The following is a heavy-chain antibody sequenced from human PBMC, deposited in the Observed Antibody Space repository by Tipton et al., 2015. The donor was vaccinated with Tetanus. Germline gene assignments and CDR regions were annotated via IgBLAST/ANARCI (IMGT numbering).Heavy chain of an antibody. CDR3: VRGRGLGAYSFGFEY. V-gene: IGHV4-39*07. D-gene: IGHD5-12*01. Sequence: GLVKPSETLSLTCIVSGGSMSGSGHYGAWVRQSPGKGLEWIGSISYTGRTYYSPSLKSRVTMSVDTSKNQVSLKLSSVTAADTAVYYCVRGRGLGAYSFGFEYWGQGALVTVSS. CDR2: ISYTGRT. J-gene: IGHJ4*02. CDR1: GGSMSGSGHY.